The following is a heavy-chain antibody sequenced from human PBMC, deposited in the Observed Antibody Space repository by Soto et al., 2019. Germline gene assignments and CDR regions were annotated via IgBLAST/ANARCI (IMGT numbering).Heavy chain of an antibody. D-gene: IGHD6-13*01. V-gene: IGHV3-30*18. CDR2: ISYDGSNK. CDR1: GFTFSSYG. CDR3: AKDHPAAAS. Sequence: HPGGSLRLSCAASGFTFSSYGMHWVRQAPGKGLEWVAVISYDGSNKYYADSVKGRFTISRDNSKNTLYLQMNSLRAEDTAVYYCAKDHPAAASRGQGALVTVSA. J-gene: IGHJ4*02.